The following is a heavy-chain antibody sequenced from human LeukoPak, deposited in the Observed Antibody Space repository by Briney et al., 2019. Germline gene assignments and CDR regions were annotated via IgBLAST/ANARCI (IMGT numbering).Heavy chain of an antibody. J-gene: IGHJ5*02. CDR1: GGSFSGYY. CDR3: ARVPGVYYDRLTGYGSGWFDP. CDR2: INHSGST. V-gene: IGHV4-34*01. Sequence: SETLSLTCAVYGGSFSGYYCSWIRQPPGKGLEWIGEINHSGSTNYNPSLKSRVTISVDTSKNQFSLKVRSMTAADTAVYYCARVPGVYYDRLTGYGSGWFDPWGQGTLVTVSS. D-gene: IGHD3-9*01.